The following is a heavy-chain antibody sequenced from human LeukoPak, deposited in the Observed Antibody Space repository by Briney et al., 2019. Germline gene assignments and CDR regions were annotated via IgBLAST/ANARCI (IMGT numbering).Heavy chain of an antibody. CDR2: FDPEDGET. CDR1: GYTLTQLS. Sequence: ASVKVSCKVSGYTLTQLSMHWVRQAPGKGLEWMGGFDPEDGETIYAQKFQGRVTMTEDTSTDTAYMELSSPRSEDTAVYYCATDRPQRGNDYYYYGMDVWAKGTTVTVSS. J-gene: IGHJ6*04. CDR3: ATDRPQRGNDYYYYGMDV. V-gene: IGHV1-24*01. D-gene: IGHD1-1*01.